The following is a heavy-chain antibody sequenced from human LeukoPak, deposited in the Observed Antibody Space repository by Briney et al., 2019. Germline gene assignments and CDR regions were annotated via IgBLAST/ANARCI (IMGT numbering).Heavy chain of an antibody. CDR2: ISYSSTYI. D-gene: IGHD4-17*01. V-gene: IGHV3-21*01. CDR3: ARDRVVYGDSPNFDY. Sequence: GGSLRLSCAASGFISSNYGMTWVRQAPGKGLEWVSSISYSSTYIYYADSVKGRFTISRDNAKNSLYLQMNSLRAEDTAVYYCARDRVVYGDSPNFDYWGQGTLVTVSS. J-gene: IGHJ4*02. CDR1: GFISSNYG.